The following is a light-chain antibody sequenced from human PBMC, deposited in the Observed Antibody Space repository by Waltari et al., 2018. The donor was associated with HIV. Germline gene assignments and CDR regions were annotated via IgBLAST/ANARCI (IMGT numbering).Light chain of an antibody. CDR3: AAWDDSLNAV. Sequence: QSVLTQPPSASGTPGQRVTISCSGSNSNIATNPVNWYQQPPGTAPKLLIYSNSRRPSGAPDLFSGSKSGTSASLAISGLQSEDEADYYCAAWDDSLNAVFGGGTKLTVL. CDR2: SNS. CDR1: NSNIATNP. J-gene: IGLJ2*01. V-gene: IGLV1-44*01.